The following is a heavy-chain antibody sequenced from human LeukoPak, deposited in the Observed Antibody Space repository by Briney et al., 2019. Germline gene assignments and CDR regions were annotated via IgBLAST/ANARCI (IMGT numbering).Heavy chain of an antibody. V-gene: IGHV3-21*01. Sequence: GGSLRLSCEASGFTFSSYTMNWVRQAPGEGLEWVSSITSSSSSIYYADSVKGRTTISRDNARNSLYLQMNSLRAEDTAVDYCARDPRLVRTYSDYYYMDVWGKGTTVTVSS. CDR2: ITSSSSSI. J-gene: IGHJ6*03. D-gene: IGHD4-23*01. CDR1: GFTFSSYT. CDR3: ARDPRLVRTYSDYYYMDV.